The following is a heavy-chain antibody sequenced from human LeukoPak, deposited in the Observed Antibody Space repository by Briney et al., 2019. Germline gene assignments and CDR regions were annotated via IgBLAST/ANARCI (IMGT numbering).Heavy chain of an antibody. J-gene: IGHJ4*01. Sequence: GGSLRLSCEASGFTLSDYQMSWIRQVPGKGLEWVSQISSSAYTMHHANSVKGRFTISRDNAKNSLSLQMNSLRADDTAVYYCARLNGHYSRGVDYWGQGTLVTVSS. CDR3: ARLNGHYSRGVDY. CDR1: GFTLSDYQ. CDR2: ISSSAYTM. V-gene: IGHV3-11*01. D-gene: IGHD2-15*01.